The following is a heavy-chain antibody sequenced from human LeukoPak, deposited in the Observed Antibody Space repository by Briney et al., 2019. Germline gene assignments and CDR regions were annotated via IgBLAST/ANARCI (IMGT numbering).Heavy chain of an antibody. CDR1: GFTFGDYT. Sequence: GGSLRLSCTASGFTFGDYTMSWVRQAPGKGLEWVGFIRSKAYGGTTEYAASVKGRFTISRDDSKSIAYLQMNSLKTEDTAVYYCSRTMVRDDYWGQGTLVTVSS. CDR2: IRSKAYGGTT. D-gene: IGHD3-10*01. J-gene: IGHJ4*02. CDR3: SRTMVRDDY. V-gene: IGHV3-49*04.